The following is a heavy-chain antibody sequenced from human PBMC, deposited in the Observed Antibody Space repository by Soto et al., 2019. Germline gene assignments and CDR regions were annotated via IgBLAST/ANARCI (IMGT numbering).Heavy chain of an antibody. CDR3: ARDAAPSYQLLSHYYYYGMDV. V-gene: IGHV1-18*01. CDR1: GYTFTSYG. D-gene: IGHD2-2*01. CDR2: ISAYNGNT. Sequence: ASVKVSCKASGYTFTSYGISWVRQAPGQGLEWMGWISAYNGNTNYAQKLQGRVTMTTDTSTSTAYMELRSLRSDDTAVYYCARDAAPSYQLLSHYYYYGMDVWGQGTTVTVSS. J-gene: IGHJ6*02.